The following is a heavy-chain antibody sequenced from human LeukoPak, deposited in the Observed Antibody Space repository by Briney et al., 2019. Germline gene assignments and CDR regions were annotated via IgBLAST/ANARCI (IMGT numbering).Heavy chain of an antibody. D-gene: IGHD2-15*01. CDR2: ISGSGGST. CDR1: GFTVSRYA. CDR3: AKAVSSGGSHYSAVDY. V-gene: IGHV3-23*01. J-gene: IGHJ4*02. Sequence: GGSLRLSCAASGFTVSRYAMSWVRQAPGKGLEWVSEISGSGGSTDYADSVKGRSTISRDNFKNTLHLQMNSLRAEDTALYYCAKAVSSGGSHYSAVDYWGQGTLVTVSS.